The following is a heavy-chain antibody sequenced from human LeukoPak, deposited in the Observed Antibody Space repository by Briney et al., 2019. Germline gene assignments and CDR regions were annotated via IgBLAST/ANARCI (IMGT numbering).Heavy chain of an antibody. CDR3: ARDFASEGYSYGSLYFDY. Sequence: ASVKVSCKASGYTFTSYAMHWVRQAPGQRLEWMGWINAGNGNTKYSQKFQGRVTITRDTSASTAYMELSSLRSEDTAVYYCARDFASEGYSYGSLYFDYWGRGTLVTVSS. J-gene: IGHJ4*02. D-gene: IGHD5-18*01. CDR1: GYTFTSYA. V-gene: IGHV1-3*01. CDR2: INAGNGNT.